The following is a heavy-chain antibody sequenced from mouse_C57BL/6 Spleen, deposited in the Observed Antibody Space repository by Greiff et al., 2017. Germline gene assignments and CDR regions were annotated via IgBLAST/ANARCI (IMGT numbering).Heavy chain of an antibody. Sequence: EVKLMESGPGLVKPSQSLSLTCSVTGYSITSGYYWNWIRQFPGNKLEWMGYISYDGSNNYNPSLKNRISITRDTSKNQFFLKLNSVTTEDTATYYCARTARFYGNYGGDYYAMDYWGQGTSVTVSS. CDR3: ARTARFYGNYGGDYYAMDY. D-gene: IGHD2-1*01. J-gene: IGHJ4*01. V-gene: IGHV3-6*01. CDR1: GYSITSGYY. CDR2: ISYDGSN.